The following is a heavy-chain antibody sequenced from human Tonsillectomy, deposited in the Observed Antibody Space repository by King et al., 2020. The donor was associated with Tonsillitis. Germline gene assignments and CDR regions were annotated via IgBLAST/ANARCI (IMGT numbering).Heavy chain of an antibody. D-gene: IGHD3-22*01. V-gene: IGHV3-53*01. Sequence: VQLVESGGGLIQPGGSLRLSCAASGFTVSSNYMSWVRQAPGKGLEWVSVIYSCGSTYYADSVKGRFTISRDNSKNTLYLQMNSLRAEDTAVYYCARVLRGNYYDSSGYPAYWGQGTLVTVSS. CDR2: IYSCGST. J-gene: IGHJ4*02. CDR1: GFTVSSNY. CDR3: ARVLRGNYYDSSGYPAY.